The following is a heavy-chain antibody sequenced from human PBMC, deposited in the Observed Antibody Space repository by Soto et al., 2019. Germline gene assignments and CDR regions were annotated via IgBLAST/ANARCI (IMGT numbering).Heavy chain of an antibody. Sequence: GRSLRLSCAASAFSFTTYVMHWVRQAPGKGLEWVAVISHDGSYKYYGDAVKGRFTISRDTSKNAVYLEMNSLRPEDTAVYYCAKGLLAIVGTTLPRDAFNIWGQGTMVTVSS. CDR1: AFSFTTYV. CDR2: ISHDGSYK. V-gene: IGHV3-30*18. CDR3: AKGLLAIVGTTLPRDAFNI. J-gene: IGHJ3*02. D-gene: IGHD1-26*01.